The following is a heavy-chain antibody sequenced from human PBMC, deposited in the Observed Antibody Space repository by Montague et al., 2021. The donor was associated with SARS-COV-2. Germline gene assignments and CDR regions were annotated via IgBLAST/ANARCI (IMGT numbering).Heavy chain of an antibody. D-gene: IGHD3-22*01. J-gene: IGHJ4*02. CDR1: GGSISSYY. CDR3: AGGSHYYDSSGYYFDY. Sequence: SKTLSLTCTVSGGSISSYYWSWIRQPPGKGLEWIGYIYYSGSTNYNPSLKSRVTISVDTSKNQFSLKLSSVTAADTAVYYCAGGSHYYDSSGYYFDYWGQGTLVTVSS. CDR2: IYYSGST. V-gene: IGHV4-59*01.